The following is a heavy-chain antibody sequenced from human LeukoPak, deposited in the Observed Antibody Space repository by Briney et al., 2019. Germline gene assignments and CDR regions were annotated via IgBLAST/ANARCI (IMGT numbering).Heavy chain of an antibody. D-gene: IGHD3-3*01. Sequence: SETLSLTCTVSGGSISSSSYYWGWIRQPPGKGLEWIGSIYYSGSTYYNPSLKSRVTISVDTSKNQFSLKLISVTAADTAVYYCARAGYYDFWSGYSTQPEAFDIWGQGTMVTVSS. V-gene: IGHV4-39*07. J-gene: IGHJ3*02. CDR3: ARAGYYDFWSGYSTQPEAFDI. CDR1: GGSISSSSYY. CDR2: IYYSGST.